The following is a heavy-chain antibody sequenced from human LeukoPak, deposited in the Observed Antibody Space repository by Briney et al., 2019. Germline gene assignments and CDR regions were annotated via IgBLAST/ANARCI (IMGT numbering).Heavy chain of an antibody. D-gene: IGHD2-21*01. J-gene: IGHJ4*02. CDR2: MNPNSGNT. CDR1: GYTFTSYD. V-gene: IGHV1-8*01. Sequence: ASVKVSCKASGYTFTSYDINWVRQATGQGLEWLGWMNPNSGNTGYAQKFQGRVTMTRNTSINTAYMELSSLRFEDTAVCYCARGGAQGLWPDYWGQGTLVTVSS. CDR3: ARGGAQGLWPDY.